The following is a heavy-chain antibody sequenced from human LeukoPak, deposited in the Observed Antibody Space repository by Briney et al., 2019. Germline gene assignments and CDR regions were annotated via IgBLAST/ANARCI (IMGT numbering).Heavy chain of an antibody. Sequence: GGSLRLSCAASGFTFSSYSMNWVRQAPGKGLEWVSSISRSSSYIYYADSVKGRFAISRDNAKNSLYLQMNSLRAEDTAVYYCAIDGSGLFDYWGQGTLVTVSS. D-gene: IGHD3-10*01. CDR1: GFTFSSYS. J-gene: IGHJ4*02. V-gene: IGHV3-21*01. CDR2: ISRSSSYI. CDR3: AIDGSGLFDY.